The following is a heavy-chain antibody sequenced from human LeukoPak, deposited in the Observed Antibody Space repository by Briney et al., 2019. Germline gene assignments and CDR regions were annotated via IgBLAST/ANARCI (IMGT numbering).Heavy chain of an antibody. CDR2: IWYDGSNK. CDR1: GFTFSSYG. J-gene: IGHJ6*03. D-gene: IGHD4-23*01. V-gene: IGHV3-30*02. Sequence: GGSLRLSCAASGFTFSSYGMHCVRQAPGNGLEWVAFIWYDGSNKYYADSVKGRFTISRDNSKNTLYLQMNSLRAEDTAVYYCAKVYGGAHYYYYMDVWGKGTTVTVSS. CDR3: AKVYGGAHYYYYMDV.